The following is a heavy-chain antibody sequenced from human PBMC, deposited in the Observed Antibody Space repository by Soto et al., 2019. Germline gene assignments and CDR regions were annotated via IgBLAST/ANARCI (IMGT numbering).Heavy chain of an antibody. J-gene: IGHJ6*02. CDR1: GGSISSGGYY. CDR3: ARDFPRVPAAPYYYYGMDV. D-gene: IGHD2-2*01. CDR2: IYYSGST. Sequence: SETLSLTCTVSGGSISSGGYYWSWIRQHPGKGLEWIGYIYYSGSTYYNPSLKSRVTISVDTSKNQFSLKLSSVTAADTAVYYCARDFPRVPAAPYYYYGMDVWGQGTTVTVSS. V-gene: IGHV4-31*03.